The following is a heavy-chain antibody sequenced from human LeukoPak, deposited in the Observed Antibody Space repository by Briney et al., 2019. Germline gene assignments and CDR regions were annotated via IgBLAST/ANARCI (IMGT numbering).Heavy chain of an antibody. CDR2: VYGGGNT. D-gene: IGHD3-10*01. V-gene: IGHV3-53*01. Sequence: GGSLRLSCAASGFTVGNNRMSWVRQAPGKGLEWVSTVYGGGNTAYADSVKGRFTISRDTSKNALLLQMNSLRAEDTAVYFCVRERFGAYVENWGQGALVTVSS. CDR1: GFTVGNNR. CDR3: VRERFGAYVEN. J-gene: IGHJ4*02.